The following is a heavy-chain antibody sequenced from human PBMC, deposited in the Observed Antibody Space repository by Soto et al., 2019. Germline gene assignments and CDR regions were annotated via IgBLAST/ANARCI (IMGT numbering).Heavy chain of an antibody. V-gene: IGHV4-30-4*01. CDR1: GGSISNSDYF. J-gene: IGHJ4*02. Sequence: SETLSLTCTVSGGSISNSDYFWSWIRQSPGKGLECIGYSSSSGNTYYNPSLKSRATLSVDTSKNQFSLRLTSVTVEDTAVYYCARGSDVLARRETFFEYLGQGTLVMVS. CDR3: ARGSDVLARRETFFEY. D-gene: IGHD3-9*01. CDR2: SSSSGNT.